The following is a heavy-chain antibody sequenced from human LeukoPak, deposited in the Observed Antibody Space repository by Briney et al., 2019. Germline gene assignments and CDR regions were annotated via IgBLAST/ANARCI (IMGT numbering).Heavy chain of an antibody. CDR1: GYTFTTYG. V-gene: IGHV1-18*01. J-gene: IGHJ4*02. CDR3: ARGSTARYYYDSSGYYRGAVDY. D-gene: IGHD3-22*01. Sequence: GASVKVSCKASGYTFTTYGISWVRQAHGQGLEWMGWISAYNGNTNYAQKFQGRVTMTTDTSTSTAYMELRSLRSDDTAVYYCARGSTARYYYDSSGYYRGAVDYWGQGTLVTISS. CDR2: ISAYNGNT.